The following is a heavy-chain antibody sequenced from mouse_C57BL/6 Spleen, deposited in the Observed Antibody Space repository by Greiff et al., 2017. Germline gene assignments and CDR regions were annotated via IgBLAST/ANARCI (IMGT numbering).Heavy chain of an antibody. CDR1: GFSLTSYG. CDR3: ASLYYDYDDYAMDY. V-gene: IGHV2-2*01. D-gene: IGHD2-4*01. J-gene: IGHJ4*01. Sequence: VQRVESGPGLVQPSQSLSITCTVSGFSLTSYGVHWVRQSPGKGLEWLGVIWSGGSTDYNAAFISRLSISKDNSKSQVFFKMNSLQADDTAIYYCASLYYDYDDYAMDYWGQGTSVTVSS. CDR2: IWSGGST.